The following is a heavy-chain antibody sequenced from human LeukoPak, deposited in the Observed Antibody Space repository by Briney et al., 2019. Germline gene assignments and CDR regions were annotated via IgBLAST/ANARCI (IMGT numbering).Heavy chain of an antibody. J-gene: IGHJ4*02. CDR2: IKSDGSST. Sequence: GGSPRLSCAASGFTFSTYWMDWVRQGPGKGLVWVSRIKSDGSSTIYADSVKGRFTISRDNARNTLYLQMNSLRAEDTAVYYCARPSVSGHAYWGQGTLVTVS. V-gene: IGHV3-74*01. CDR1: GFTFSTYW. D-gene: IGHD1-26*01. CDR3: ARPSVSGHAY.